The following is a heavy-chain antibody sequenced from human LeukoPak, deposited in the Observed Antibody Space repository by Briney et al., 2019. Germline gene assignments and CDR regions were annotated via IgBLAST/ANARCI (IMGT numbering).Heavy chain of an antibody. J-gene: IGHJ4*02. CDR3: AREGGVGATTSPLVY. Sequence: GASVKVSCKASGYTFTSYGISWVRQAPGQGLEWMGWISAYNGNTNYAQKLQGRVTMTTDTSTSTAYMELRGLRSDDTAVYYCAREGGVGATTSPLVYWGQGTLVTVSS. V-gene: IGHV1-18*01. CDR1: GYTFTSYG. CDR2: ISAYNGNT. D-gene: IGHD1-26*01.